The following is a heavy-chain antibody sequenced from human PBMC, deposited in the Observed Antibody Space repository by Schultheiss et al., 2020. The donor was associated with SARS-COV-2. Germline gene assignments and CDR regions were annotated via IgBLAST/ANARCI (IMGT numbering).Heavy chain of an antibody. V-gene: IGHV1-69*13. Sequence: SVKVSCKASGGTFSSYAISWVRQAPGQGLEWMGGIIPMFGTANYAQKFQGRVMITADESTSTAYMELSRLRSDDTAVYYCARQLNGDYEGAGCFDLWGRGTLVTVSS. J-gene: IGHJ2*01. D-gene: IGHD4-17*01. CDR1: GGTFSSYA. CDR3: ARQLNGDYEGAGCFDL. CDR2: IIPMFGTA.